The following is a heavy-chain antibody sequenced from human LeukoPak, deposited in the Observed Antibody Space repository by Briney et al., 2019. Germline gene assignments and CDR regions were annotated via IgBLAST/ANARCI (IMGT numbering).Heavy chain of an antibody. CDR1: GFTVSSNY. J-gene: IGHJ6*02. Sequence: PGGSLRLSCAASGFTVSSNYMSWVRQAPGKGLEWVSVIYSGGSTYYADSVKGRFTISRHNSKNTLYLQMNSLRAEDTAVYYCAREPVEPAASGYYYYGMDVWGQGTTVTVSS. CDR3: AREPVEPAASGYYYYGMDV. CDR2: IYSGGST. V-gene: IGHV3-53*04. D-gene: IGHD2-2*01.